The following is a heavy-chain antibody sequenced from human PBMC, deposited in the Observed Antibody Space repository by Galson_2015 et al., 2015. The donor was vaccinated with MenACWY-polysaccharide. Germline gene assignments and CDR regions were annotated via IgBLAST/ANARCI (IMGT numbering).Heavy chain of an antibody. Sequence: SLRLSCAAAGFTFANYAVNWGRQAPGKGLEWVSSIGGSGTTYYADSVKGRFTISRDKSKNMVYLQMNSLRAEDTAIYYCAKANSGGICTSGGACGFDPWGQGSLVSVSS. J-gene: IGHJ5*02. CDR1: GFTFANYA. V-gene: IGHV3-23*01. D-gene: IGHD2-15*01. CDR2: IGGSGTT. CDR3: AKANSGGICTSGGACGFDP.